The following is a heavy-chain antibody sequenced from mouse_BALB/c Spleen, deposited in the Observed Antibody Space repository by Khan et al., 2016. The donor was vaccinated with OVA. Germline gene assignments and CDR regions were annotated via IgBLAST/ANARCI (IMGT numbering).Heavy chain of an antibody. V-gene: IGHV14-3*02. CDR2: IDPANGNT. Sequence: VQLQQSGTEFVKPGASVRLSCTASGFNIKNTYIHWVKQRPEQRLEWIGRIDPANGNTKYDPRFQGKASITSDTSSNSAYWQLSSLTSEDTAVYYCAHSLLLYAMDYWGQGTSVTVSS. CDR1: GFNIKNTY. CDR3: AHSLLLYAMDY. D-gene: IGHD1-2*01. J-gene: IGHJ4*01.